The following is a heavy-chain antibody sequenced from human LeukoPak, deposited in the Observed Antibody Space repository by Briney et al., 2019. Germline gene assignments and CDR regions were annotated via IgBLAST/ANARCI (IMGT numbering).Heavy chain of an antibody. CDR2: IYPGDSDT. V-gene: IGHV5-51*01. D-gene: IGHD3-9*01. J-gene: IGHJ6*03. CDR3: ARHPRYFDALTRRDYYCYMDV. Sequence: GESLKISCQGSGYSFTSYWIGWVRQMPGKGLEWMGIIYPGDSDTRYSPSFQGQVTISADKSISTAYLQWSSLKASDTAMYYCARHPRYFDALTRRDYYCYMDVWGKGTAVTVSS. CDR1: GYSFTSYW.